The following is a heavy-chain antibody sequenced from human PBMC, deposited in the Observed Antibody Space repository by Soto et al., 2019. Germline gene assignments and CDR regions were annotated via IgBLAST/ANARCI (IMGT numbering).Heavy chain of an antibody. CDR3: AREPIRGVRVIDY. CDR2: ISSSSSTI. Sequence: SGGSLRLSCASSGFPFSSYSMNWVRQAPGKGLEWVSYISSSSSTIYYADSVKGRFTISRDNAKNSLYLQMNSLRAEDTAVYYCAREPIRGVRVIDYWGQGTLVTVSS. CDR1: GFPFSSYS. J-gene: IGHJ4*02. V-gene: IGHV3-48*01. D-gene: IGHD3-10*01.